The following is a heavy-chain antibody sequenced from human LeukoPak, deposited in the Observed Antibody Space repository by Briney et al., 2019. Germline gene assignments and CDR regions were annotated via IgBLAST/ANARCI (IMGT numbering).Heavy chain of an antibody. CDR2: IYTSGNT. CDR1: GGSTGNFY. Sequence: SETLSLTCTASGGSTGNFYWNWIRQPAGKGLEWIGRIYTSGNTNYKPYLKSGVTMSVDTSKNQFSLKLRSVTAANTAVYYCARGYCSGGSWPEVSKPDFWGKGTMVTVSS. V-gene: IGHV4-4*07. J-gene: IGHJ6*04. CDR3: ARGYCSGGSWPEVSKPDF. D-gene: IGHD2-15*01.